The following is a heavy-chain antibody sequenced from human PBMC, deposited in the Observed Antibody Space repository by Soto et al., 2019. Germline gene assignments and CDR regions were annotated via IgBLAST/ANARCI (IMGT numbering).Heavy chain of an antibody. J-gene: IGHJ4*02. Sequence: QLQLQESGSGLVKPSQTLSLTCTVSSGSISSGGYSWSWIRQPPGKALEWVGYISHSGTTCYKPSLKSRVTISADMSKNQFSLKLTSVTAADTAVYYCASNRGDGFDYWGQGTLVTVSS. CDR2: ISHSGTT. V-gene: IGHV4-30-2*01. D-gene: IGHD3-16*01. CDR3: ASNRGDGFDY. CDR1: SGSISSGGYS.